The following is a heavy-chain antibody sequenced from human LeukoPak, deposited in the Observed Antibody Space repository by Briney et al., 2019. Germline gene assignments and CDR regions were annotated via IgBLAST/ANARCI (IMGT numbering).Heavy chain of an antibody. CDR1: GFTFSSYA. V-gene: IGHV3-23*01. Sequence: PGRSLRLSCAASGFTFSSYAMSWVRQAPGKGLEWVSAISGSGGSTYYADSVKGRFTISRDNSKNTLYLQMNSLRAEDTAVYYCAKGLDSSGSSVYYFDYWGQGTLVTVSS. D-gene: IGHD3-22*01. CDR3: AKGLDSSGSSVYYFDY. J-gene: IGHJ4*02. CDR2: ISGSGGST.